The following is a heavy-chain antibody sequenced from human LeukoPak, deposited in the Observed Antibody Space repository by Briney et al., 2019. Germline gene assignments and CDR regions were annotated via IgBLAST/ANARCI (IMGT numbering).Heavy chain of an antibody. CDR1: GFTFSDYA. Sequence: GGSLRLSCAASGFTFSDYAMSWVRQAPEKGLDWVSVISGSAHKIRYADSVKGRFTISRDNAKNSLYLQMSNLRAEDTAVYFCARGGGLDVWGQGATVTVSS. J-gene: IGHJ6*02. CDR3: ARGGGLDV. CDR2: ISGSAHKI. D-gene: IGHD3-16*01. V-gene: IGHV3-23*01.